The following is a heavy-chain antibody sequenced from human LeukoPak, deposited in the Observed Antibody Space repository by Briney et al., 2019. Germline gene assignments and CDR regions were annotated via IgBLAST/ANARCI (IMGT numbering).Heavy chain of an antibody. CDR1: GYTFTGYY. J-gene: IGHJ6*02. Sequence: ASVTVSCKASGYTFTGYYMQWVRQAPGQGLEWMGWINPNSGGTNYAQKFQGRVTMTRDTSIGTAYMELSRLRSDDTAVYFCARDHCVSSGCYEDYYYGMDVWGRGTTVTVSS. V-gene: IGHV1-2*02. CDR3: ARDHCVSSGCYEDYYYGMDV. CDR2: INPNSGGT. D-gene: IGHD6-25*01.